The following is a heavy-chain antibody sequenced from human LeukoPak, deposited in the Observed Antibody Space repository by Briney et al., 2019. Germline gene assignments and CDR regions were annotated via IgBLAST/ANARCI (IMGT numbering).Heavy chain of an antibody. CDR2: IKQDGSEK. D-gene: IGHD3-3*01. CDR1: GFTFSSYW. J-gene: IGHJ3*02. CDR3: ARGLTIFGVVNDAFDI. V-gene: IGHV3-7*04. Sequence: GGSLRLSCAASGFTFSSYWMSWVRQAPGKGLEWVANIKQDGSEKYYVDPVKGRFTISRDNAKNTLYLQMNSLRAEDTAVYYCARGLTIFGVVNDAFDIWGQGTMVTVSS.